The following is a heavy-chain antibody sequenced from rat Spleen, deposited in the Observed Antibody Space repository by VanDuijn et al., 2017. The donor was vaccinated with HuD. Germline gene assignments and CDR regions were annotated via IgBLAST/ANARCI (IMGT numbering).Heavy chain of an antibody. Sequence: EVQLVESGGGLVQPGRSLKLSCIASGFTFNNYWMTWIRQAPGKGLEWVASISTGGGNTYYPDSMKGRFTISRDNAENTVYLQMNSLRSEDTATYFCGKDMNYFSTYPFYLMDAWGQGASVTVSS. J-gene: IGHJ4*01. CDR2: ISTGGGNT. CDR1: GFTFNNYW. V-gene: IGHV5-31*01. D-gene: IGHD1-2*01. CDR3: GKDMNYFSTYPFYLMDA.